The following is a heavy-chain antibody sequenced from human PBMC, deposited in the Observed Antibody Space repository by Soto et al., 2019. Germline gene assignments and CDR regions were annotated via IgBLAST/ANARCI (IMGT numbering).Heavy chain of an antibody. D-gene: IGHD3-16*01. J-gene: IGHJ6*02. CDR2: ISSDSRYI. CDR3: ARIKLVEFFFINVDVYDIDV. CDR1: GFTLSNYA. V-gene: IGHV3-48*02. Sequence: EVQLVESGGGLVQPGGSLRLSCAASGFTLSNYAVNWVRQAPGKGLEWVSYISSDSRYIYYGDSVKGRFTISRDNARNSVYLPMNSLRDEDTAVYYCARIKLVEFFFINVDVYDIDVWGQGTPVTVSS.